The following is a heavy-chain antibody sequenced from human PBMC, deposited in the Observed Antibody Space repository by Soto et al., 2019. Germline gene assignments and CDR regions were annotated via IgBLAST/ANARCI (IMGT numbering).Heavy chain of an antibody. Sequence: QVQLQESGPGLVKPSQTLSLTCTVSGGSISSGDYYWSWIRQPPGKGLEWIGYIYYSGSTYYNPSLKSRVTISVDTSKNQFSLKLSSGTAADTAVYYCARDGARSYYGSGSYDWFDPWGQGTLVTVSS. J-gene: IGHJ5*02. V-gene: IGHV4-30-4*01. CDR3: ARDGARSYYGSGSYDWFDP. CDR1: GGSISSGDYY. D-gene: IGHD3-10*01. CDR2: IYYSGST.